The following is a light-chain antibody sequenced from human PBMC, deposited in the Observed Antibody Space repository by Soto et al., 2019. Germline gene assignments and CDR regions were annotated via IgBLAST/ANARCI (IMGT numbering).Light chain of an antibody. J-gene: IGKJ2*01. V-gene: IGKV3-15*01. CDR1: QSVSSY. Sequence: EIVLTQSPATLSLSPGERATFSCRASQSVSSYLGWYQQKPGQAPRLLIYGASTRATGIPARFSGSGSGTEFTLTISNLQSEDFAVYYCQQYSNWPSFTFGQGTKLEIK. CDR2: GAS. CDR3: QQYSNWPSFT.